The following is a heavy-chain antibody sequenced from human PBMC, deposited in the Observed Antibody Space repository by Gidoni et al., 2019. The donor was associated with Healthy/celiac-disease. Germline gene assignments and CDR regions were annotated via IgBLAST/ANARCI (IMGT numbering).Heavy chain of an antibody. D-gene: IGHD3-10*01. CDR1: GGSFSGYY. CDR2: INHSGST. Sequence: QVQLQQWGAGLLKSSETLSLTCAVYGGSFSGYYWSWIRTPPGTGLEWIGEINHSGSTNYNPSLKSRVTISVDTSKNQFSLKLSSVTAADTAVYYCARGGYGSGSYYKNWGNWFDPWGQGTLVTVSS. V-gene: IGHV4-34*01. J-gene: IGHJ5*02. CDR3: ARGGYGSGSYYKNWGNWFDP.